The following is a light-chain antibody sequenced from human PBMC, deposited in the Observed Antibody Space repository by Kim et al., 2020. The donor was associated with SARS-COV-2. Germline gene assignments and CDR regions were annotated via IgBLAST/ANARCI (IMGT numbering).Light chain of an antibody. J-gene: IGLJ3*02. CDR3: SSYTSSSTWV. CDR2: GND. V-gene: IGLV1-44*01. Sequence: PGQRVTISCSGSSSNIGFSPVSWYQHLPGTAPKLLIYGNDQRPSGVPDRFSGSKSGTSASLAISGLQAEDEADYYCSSYTSSSTWVFGGGTQLTVL. CDR1: SSNIGFSP.